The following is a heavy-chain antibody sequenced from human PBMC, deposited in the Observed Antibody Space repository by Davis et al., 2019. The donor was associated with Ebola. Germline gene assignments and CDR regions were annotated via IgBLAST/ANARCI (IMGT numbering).Heavy chain of an antibody. CDR2: ISSSSSYI. Sequence: PGGSLRLSCAASGFTFSSYSMNWVRQAPGKGLEWVSSISSSSSYIYYADSVKGRFTISRDNSKNTLYLQMDSLRAEDTAVYYCARGSVGTAFRAFDIWGQGTMVTVSS. V-gene: IGHV3-21*04. D-gene: IGHD5-18*01. J-gene: IGHJ3*02. CDR3: ARGSVGTAFRAFDI. CDR1: GFTFSSYS.